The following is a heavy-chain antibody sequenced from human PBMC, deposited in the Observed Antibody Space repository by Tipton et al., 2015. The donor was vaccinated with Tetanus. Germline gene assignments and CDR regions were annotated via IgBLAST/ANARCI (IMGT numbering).Heavy chain of an antibody. V-gene: IGHV4-34*01. D-gene: IGHD3-10*01. CDR3: ARERYYGSGSYYPYYYYYGMDV. Sequence: TLSLTCAVYGGSFSGYYWSWIRQPPGKGLEWIGEINHSGSTNYNPSLKSRVTISVDTSKNQFSLKLSSVTAADTAVYYCARERYYGSGSYYPYYYYYGMDVWGQGTTVTVSS. CDR1: GGSFSGYY. CDR2: INHSGST. J-gene: IGHJ6*02.